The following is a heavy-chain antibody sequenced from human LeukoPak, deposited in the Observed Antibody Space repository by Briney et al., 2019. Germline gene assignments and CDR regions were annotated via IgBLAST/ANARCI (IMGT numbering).Heavy chain of an antibody. CDR2: MYYSGST. Sequence: SETLSLTCNVSGGAVTGSTYYSAWIRQPPGKGLEWIGSMYYSGSTYYNPSLKSRVTISVDTSKNQFSLKLSSVTAADTATYHCARHYYDNTGYYYLDYWGQGTLVTVSS. J-gene: IGHJ4*02. D-gene: IGHD3-22*01. V-gene: IGHV4-39*01. CDR3: ARHYYDNTGYYYLDY. CDR1: GGAVTGSTYY.